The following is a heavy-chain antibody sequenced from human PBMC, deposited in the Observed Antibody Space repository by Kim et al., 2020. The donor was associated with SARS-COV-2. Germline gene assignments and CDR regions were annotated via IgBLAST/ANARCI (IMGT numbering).Heavy chain of an antibody. D-gene: IGHD6-19*01. CDR3: ARDQGAGWYGGIDY. CDR2: ISSGSHYI. V-gene: IGHV3-21*01. CDR1: GFPFISYT. J-gene: IGHJ4*02. Sequence: GGSLRLSCAASGFPFISYTMNWVRQAPGKGLEWVASISSGSHYIYYADSLKGRFTISRDNAKDSLYLEISNLRVEDTALYYCARDQGAGWYGGIDYWGQG.